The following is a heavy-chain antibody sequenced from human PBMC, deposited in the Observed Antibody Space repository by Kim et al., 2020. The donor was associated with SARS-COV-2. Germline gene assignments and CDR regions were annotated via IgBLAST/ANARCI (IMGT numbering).Heavy chain of an antibody. CDR3: TTVLVMSWDIRDHDY. Sequence: GGSLRLSCAASGFTFSNAWMSWVRQAPGKGLEWVGRIKSKTDGGTTDYAAPVKGRFTISRDDSKNTLYLQMNSLKTEDTAVYYCTTVLVMSWDIRDHDYWGQGTLVTVSS. CDR1: GFTFSNAW. J-gene: IGHJ4*02. V-gene: IGHV3-15*01. CDR2: IKSKTDGGTT. D-gene: IGHD3-22*01.